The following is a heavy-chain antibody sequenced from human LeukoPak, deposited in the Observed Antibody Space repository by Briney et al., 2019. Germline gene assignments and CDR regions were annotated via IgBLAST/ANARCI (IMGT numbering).Heavy chain of an antibody. CDR2: IIPIFGRA. J-gene: IGHJ4*02. Sequence: ASVKVSCKASGGTFSSYAISWVRQAPGQGLAWMGGIIPIFGRANYAQKFQGRVTITADESTSTAYMELSSLRSEDTAVYYCAITRFYYYGSGSSIQNFDYWGQGTLVTVSS. D-gene: IGHD3-10*01. V-gene: IGHV1-69*13. CDR1: GGTFSSYA. CDR3: AITRFYYYGSGSSIQNFDY.